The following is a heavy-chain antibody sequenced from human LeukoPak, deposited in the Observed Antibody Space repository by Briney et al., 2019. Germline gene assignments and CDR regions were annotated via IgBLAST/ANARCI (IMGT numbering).Heavy chain of an antibody. Sequence: GGSLRLSCAASGFTFSSYAMHWVRQAPGKGLEWVAVISYDGSHKYYADSVKGRFTISRDNSKNTLYLQMNSLRVEDTAVYYCAREDYGEHYFDYWGQGTLVTVSS. J-gene: IGHJ4*02. V-gene: IGHV3-30-3*01. CDR3: AREDYGEHYFDY. CDR2: ISYDGSHK. D-gene: IGHD4-17*01. CDR1: GFTFSSYA.